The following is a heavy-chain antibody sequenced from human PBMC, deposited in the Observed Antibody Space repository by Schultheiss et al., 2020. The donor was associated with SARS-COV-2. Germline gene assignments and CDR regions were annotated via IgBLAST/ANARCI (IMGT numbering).Heavy chain of an antibody. CDR3: AKDQVFNDGYFVFDY. J-gene: IGHJ4*02. V-gene: IGHV3-21*05. CDR1: GFTFSGYS. CDR2: ISSSSRNI. D-gene: IGHD6-25*01. Sequence: GGSLRLSCAASGFTFSGYSMNWVRQAPGKGLEWVSYISSSSRNIYYADSVKGRFTISRDNAKNSLYLQMNSLRADDTAVYYCAKDQVFNDGYFVFDYWGQGALVTVSS.